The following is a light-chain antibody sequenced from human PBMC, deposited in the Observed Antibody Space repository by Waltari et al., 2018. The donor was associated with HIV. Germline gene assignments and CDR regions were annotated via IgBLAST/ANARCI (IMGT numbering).Light chain of an antibody. Sequence: QSVLTQPPSVSGAPGQRVTIPCTGSSSNLGAGSDVHWYQQLPGTAPKLLINGNINRPSGVSDRFSDFKSGTSASLAITGLQTEDEADYYCQSYDVSLSGSIFGGGTKLTVL. CDR3: QSYDVSLSGSI. J-gene: IGLJ2*01. CDR2: GNI. V-gene: IGLV1-40*01. CDR1: SSNLGAGSD.